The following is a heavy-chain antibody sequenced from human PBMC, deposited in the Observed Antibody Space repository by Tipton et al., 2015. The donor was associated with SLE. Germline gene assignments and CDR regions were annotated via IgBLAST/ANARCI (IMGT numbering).Heavy chain of an antibody. CDR2: VYYSGNT. J-gene: IGHJ4*02. CDR3: VRDRSGSYSVDFDY. Sequence: TLSLTCTVSGGSISSYYWGWIRQPPGKGLEWIGSVYYSGNTYYNPSLKRRVTISVDTSKNQFSLKLSSVTAADTAVYYCVRDRSGSYSVDFDYWGQGTLVTVSA. V-gene: IGHV4-39*07. CDR1: GGSISSYY. D-gene: IGHD1-26*01.